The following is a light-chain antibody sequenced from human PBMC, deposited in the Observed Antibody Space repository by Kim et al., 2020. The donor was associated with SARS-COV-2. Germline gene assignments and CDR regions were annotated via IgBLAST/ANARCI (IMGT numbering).Light chain of an antibody. CDR3: QQYDLWPPVT. CDR2: GAS. CDR1: QSVSSN. V-gene: IGKV3-15*01. Sequence: SPGEKVTPSCRASQSVSSNVAWYQQKPGQTPRLLIYGASTRATGIPARFSGSGSGIEFTLTISSLRSGDFAVYYCQQYDLWPPVTFGQGTRLEIK. J-gene: IGKJ5*01.